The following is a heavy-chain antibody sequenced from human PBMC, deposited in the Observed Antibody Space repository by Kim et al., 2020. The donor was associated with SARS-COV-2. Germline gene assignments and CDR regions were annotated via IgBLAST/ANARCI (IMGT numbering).Heavy chain of an antibody. Sequence: GGSLRLSCAASGFTFSGSTMHWVRQASGKGLEWVGRIRTKGNSYATGYTASVKGRFTISRDDSKNMAYLQMNSLKTEDTAVYYCSRQGEVAGTFDCWGQGTLVTVSS. V-gene: IGHV3-73*01. CDR3: SRQGEVAGTFDC. D-gene: IGHD6-19*01. J-gene: IGHJ4*02. CDR2: IRTKGNSYAT. CDR1: GFTFSGST.